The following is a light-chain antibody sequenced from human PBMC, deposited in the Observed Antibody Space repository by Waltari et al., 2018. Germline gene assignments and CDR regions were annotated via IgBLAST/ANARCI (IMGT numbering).Light chain of an antibody. CDR2: DVS. J-gene: IGLJ3*02. V-gene: IGLV2-11*01. CDR3: CSYAGSCWV. CDR1: SSDVGGYNY. Sequence: QSALTQPRSVSGSPGQSVTISCTGTSSDVGGYNYVSSYQQHPGKAPKLMIYDVSKRPSGVPERFSGCKSGHTASLTIDGLQAEDEADYYCCSYAGSCWVFGGGTKLTVL.